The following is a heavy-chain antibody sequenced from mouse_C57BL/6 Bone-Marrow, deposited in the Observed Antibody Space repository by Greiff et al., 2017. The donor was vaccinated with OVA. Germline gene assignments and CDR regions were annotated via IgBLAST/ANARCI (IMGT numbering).Heavy chain of an antibody. J-gene: IGHJ4*01. Sequence: DVHLVESGEGLVKPGGSLKLSCAASGFTFSSYAMSWVRQTPEKRLEWVAYISSGGDYIYYADTVKGRFTISRDNARNTLYLQMSSLKSEDTAMYYCTREGYYYGSLYAMDYWGQGTSVTVSS. CDR3: TREGYYYGSLYAMDY. CDR1: GFTFSSYA. D-gene: IGHD1-1*01. V-gene: IGHV5-9-1*02. CDR2: ISSGGDYI.